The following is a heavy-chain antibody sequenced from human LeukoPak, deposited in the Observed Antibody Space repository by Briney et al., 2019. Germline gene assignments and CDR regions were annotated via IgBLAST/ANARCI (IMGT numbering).Heavy chain of an antibody. V-gene: IGHV4-4*02. J-gene: IGHJ3*02. Sequence: PSETLSLTCAVSGGSISSSNWWSWVRQPPGKGLEWIGEIYHSGSTNYNPSLKSRVTISVDKSKNQFSLKLSSVTAADTAVYYCARDQVGSIAAAGGHAFDIWGQGTMVTVSS. CDR1: GGSISSSNW. CDR3: ARDQVGSIAAAGGHAFDI. CDR2: IYHSGST. D-gene: IGHD6-13*01.